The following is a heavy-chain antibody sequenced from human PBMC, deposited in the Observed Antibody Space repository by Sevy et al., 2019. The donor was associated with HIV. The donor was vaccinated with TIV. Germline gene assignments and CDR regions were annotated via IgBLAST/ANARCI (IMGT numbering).Heavy chain of an antibody. V-gene: IGHV3-23*01. Sequence: GGSLRLSCAASGFTFSKYSMSWIRQTPGKGLEWVSTFSFGCGKINYADSVKGRFTDSRDDSRITFYLQMNSLRAEDTAIYYCAREGCTKPHDYWGQGTVVTVSS. D-gene: IGHD2-8*01. CDR3: AREGCTKPHDY. J-gene: IGHJ4*02. CDR1: GFTFSKYS. CDR2: FSFGCGKI.